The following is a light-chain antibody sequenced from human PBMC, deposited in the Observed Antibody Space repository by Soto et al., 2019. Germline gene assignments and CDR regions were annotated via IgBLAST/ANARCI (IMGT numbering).Light chain of an antibody. Sequence: QAVVTQPPSASGTPGQRVTISCSGSSSNIGSNTVNWYQQLPGTVPKLLIHANNQRPSGVPDRFSGSKSGTSASLAISWLQSEEADYYCAAWDDSLNGYVFGTGTKLTVL. V-gene: IGLV1-44*01. CDR2: ANN. CDR1: SSNIGSNT. CDR3: AAWDDSLNGYV. J-gene: IGLJ1*01.